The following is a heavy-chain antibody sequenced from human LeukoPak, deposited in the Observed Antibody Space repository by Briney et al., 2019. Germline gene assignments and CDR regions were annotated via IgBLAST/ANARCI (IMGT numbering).Heavy chain of an antibody. Sequence: SETLSLTCSVSGGPISSSNYYWSWIRQPAGKGLEWIGRIYTSGSTNYNPSLKSRVTMSVDTSKNQFSLKLSSVTAADTAVYYCARDANRIMDVWGKGTTVTISS. D-gene: IGHD1-14*01. CDR2: IYTSGST. CDR1: GGPISSSNYY. J-gene: IGHJ6*03. V-gene: IGHV4-61*02. CDR3: ARDANRIMDV.